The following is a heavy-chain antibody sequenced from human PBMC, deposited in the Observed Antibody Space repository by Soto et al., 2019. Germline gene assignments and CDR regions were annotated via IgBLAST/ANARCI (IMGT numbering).Heavy chain of an antibody. CDR1: GGTFSSYP. CDR3: ARHMTSVTTAGNWFDP. Sequence: QVHLVQSGAEVKKPGSSVKVSCKASGGTFSSYPISWVRRAPGQGLEWMGRIIPILGIANYAQEFQGRVTITADKSMSTAYMELSSLRYEDTAVYYCARHMTSVTTAGNWFDPWGQGTLVTVSS. D-gene: IGHD4-4*01. J-gene: IGHJ5*02. V-gene: IGHV1-69*02. CDR2: IIPILGIA.